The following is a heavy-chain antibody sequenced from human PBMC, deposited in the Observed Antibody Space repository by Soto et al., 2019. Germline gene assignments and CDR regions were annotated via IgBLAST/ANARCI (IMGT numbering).Heavy chain of an antibody. J-gene: IGHJ3*02. CDR1: GGSISSYY. D-gene: IGHD6-13*01. CDR3: ARDAGYSSSWPDAFDI. CDR2: IYYSGST. Sequence: SETLSLTCTVSGGSISSYYWSWIRQPPGKGLEWIGYIYYSGSTNYNPSLKSRVTISVDTSKNQFSLKLSSVTAADTAVYYCARDAGYSSSWPDAFDIWGQGTMVTVSS. V-gene: IGHV4-59*01.